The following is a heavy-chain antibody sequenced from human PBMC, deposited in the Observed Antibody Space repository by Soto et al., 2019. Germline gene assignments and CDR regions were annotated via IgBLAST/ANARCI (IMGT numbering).Heavy chain of an antibody. V-gene: IGHV5-51*01. J-gene: IGHJ3*02. Sequence: PGESLKISCKASGYSFTNYWIGWVRQMPGKGLEWMGIIYPGDSDTRYSPSLQGQVTISADKSISTAYLQWSSLKASDTAMYYCARARLLYCSRSSCYDAYHIWGQGTMVTVSS. CDR2: IYPGDSDT. CDR1: GYSFTNYW. D-gene: IGHD2-2*01. CDR3: ARARLLYCSRSSCYDAYHI.